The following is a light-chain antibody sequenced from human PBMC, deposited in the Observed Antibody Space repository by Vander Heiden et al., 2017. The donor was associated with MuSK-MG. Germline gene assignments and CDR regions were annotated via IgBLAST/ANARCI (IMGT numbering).Light chain of an antibody. J-gene: IGKJ2*01. CDR2: GAS. V-gene: IGKV3-15*01. Sequence: EIEMTQSPATLSVSPGERATLSCRARQSVYSDLAWYQQKPGQAPRLLIYGASTRATGVPARFSGSGSGTEFTLTISTLQSEDFAVYYCHQYYIWPGHTFGQGTKLEIK. CDR1: QSVYSD. CDR3: HQYYIWPGHT.